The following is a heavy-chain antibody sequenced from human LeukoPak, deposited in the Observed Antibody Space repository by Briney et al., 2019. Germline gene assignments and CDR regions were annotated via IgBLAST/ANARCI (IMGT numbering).Heavy chain of an antibody. CDR1: GFTFSSYA. Sequence: GGSLRLSCAASGFTFSSYAMSWVRQAPGRGLEWVSAISGSGGSTYYADSVKGRFTISRDNSKNTLYLQMNSMRAEDTAVYYCAKGSLGYCSSTSCSVVWRQGTLVTVSS. CDR3: AKGSLGYCSSTSCSVV. V-gene: IGHV3-23*01. J-gene: IGHJ4*02. CDR2: ISGSGGST. D-gene: IGHD2-2*01.